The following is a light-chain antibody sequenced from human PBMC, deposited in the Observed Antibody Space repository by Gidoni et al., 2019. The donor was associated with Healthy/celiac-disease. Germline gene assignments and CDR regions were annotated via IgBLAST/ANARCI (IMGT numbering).Light chain of an antibody. CDR1: NIGSTR. J-gene: IGLJ2*01. CDR3: RVWDSSSDHVV. V-gene: IGLV3-21*04. Sequence: SFVLTPPPSVSVAPGKTARITCGGNNIGSTRVHWYQQKPGQAPVLVIYDDSDRPSGIPERFSGSNSGNTATLTISRVEAGDEADYYCRVWDSSSDHVVFGGGTKLTVL. CDR2: DDS.